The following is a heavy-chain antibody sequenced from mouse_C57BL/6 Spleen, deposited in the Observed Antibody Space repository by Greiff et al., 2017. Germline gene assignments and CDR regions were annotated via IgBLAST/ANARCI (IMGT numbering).Heavy chain of an antibody. J-gene: IGHJ4*01. CDR2: IWTGGGT. CDR3: ASRDYLYAMDY. CDR1: GFSLTSYA. D-gene: IGHD1-1*02. Sequence: VKLVESGPGLVAPSQSLSITCTVSGFSLTSYAISWVRQPPGKGLEWLGVIWTGGGTNYNSAHKSRLGISKDNSKSQVFLKMTSLQTDDTARYYCASRDYLYAMDYWGQGTSVTVSS. V-gene: IGHV2-9-1*01.